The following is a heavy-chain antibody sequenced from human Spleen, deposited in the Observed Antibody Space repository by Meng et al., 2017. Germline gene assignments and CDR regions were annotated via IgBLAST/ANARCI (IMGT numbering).Heavy chain of an antibody. CDR1: GGSISSSSYY. D-gene: IGHD1-1*01. J-gene: IGHJ3*02. CDR2: IYYSGST. Sequence: SETLSLTCSVSGGSISSSSYYWGWIRQPPGKGLEWIGSIYYSGSTNYNPSLKGRVTISVDTSKNQFSLKLSSVTAADTAVYYCARYSALERRGAFDIWGQGTMVTVSS. V-gene: IGHV4-39*07. CDR3: ARYSALERRGAFDI.